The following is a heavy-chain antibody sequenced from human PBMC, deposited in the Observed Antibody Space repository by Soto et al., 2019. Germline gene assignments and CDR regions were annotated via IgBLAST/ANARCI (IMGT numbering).Heavy chain of an antibody. CDR3: GRGAFGGSLMNF. CDR2: ISAKSGDT. J-gene: IGHJ4*02. CDR1: GYSFSTYG. D-gene: IGHD3-10*01. Sequence: QVQLVQSGTEVRKPGASVKVSCKASGYSFSTYGISWVRQAPEQGLEWMGWISAKSGDTNYAQKLQGRVTQTTDTSPSTGYQELGSLTYGDPGGYYFGRGAFGGSLMNFWGQGTLVTVSS. V-gene: IGHV1-18*01.